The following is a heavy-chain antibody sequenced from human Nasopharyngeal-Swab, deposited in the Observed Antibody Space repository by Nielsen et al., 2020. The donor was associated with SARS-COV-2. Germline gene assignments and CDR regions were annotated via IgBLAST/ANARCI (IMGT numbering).Heavy chain of an antibody. CDR3: ARGGEVLLWFGESFQY. V-gene: IGHV1-18*01. Sequence: ASVQVSCNASGYTFTSYGISWVRQAPAQGLEWMGWISGYNGKTNYSQNLQGRVSMTTDTSTSTAYMELRSLRSDDTAVYYCARGGEVLLWFGESFQYWGQGTLVTVSS. CDR2: ISGYNGKT. J-gene: IGHJ1*01. D-gene: IGHD3-10*01. CDR1: GYTFTSYG.